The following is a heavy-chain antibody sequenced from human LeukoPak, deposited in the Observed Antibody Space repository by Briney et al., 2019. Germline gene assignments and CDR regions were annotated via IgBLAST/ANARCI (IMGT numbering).Heavy chain of an antibody. CDR2: IYYSGST. CDR3: ARGSLVLDGADY. J-gene: IGHJ4*02. D-gene: IGHD4/OR15-4a*01. CDR1: VGSISSYY. V-gene: IGHV4-59*01. Sequence: SETLSLTCTASVGSISSYYGSWIRQPPGKGLGWIGYIYYSGSTNYNPSLKSRVTISVDTSKNQFSLKLSSVTAADTAVYYCARGSLVLDGADYWGQGTLVTVSS.